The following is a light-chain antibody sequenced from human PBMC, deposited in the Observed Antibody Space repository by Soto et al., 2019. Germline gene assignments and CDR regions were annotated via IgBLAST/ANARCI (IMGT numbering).Light chain of an antibody. CDR2: SNN. J-gene: IGLJ1*01. CDR1: SSNIGGNT. V-gene: IGLV1-44*01. Sequence: QSVLTQPPSATENPGQRVTISCSGSSSNIGGNTVNWYQQLPGTAPKLLIYSNNQRPSGVPDRFSGSKSGTSASLAISGLQSEDEADYYCAAWDDSLNGYVFGTGTKVTVL. CDR3: AAWDDSLNGYV.